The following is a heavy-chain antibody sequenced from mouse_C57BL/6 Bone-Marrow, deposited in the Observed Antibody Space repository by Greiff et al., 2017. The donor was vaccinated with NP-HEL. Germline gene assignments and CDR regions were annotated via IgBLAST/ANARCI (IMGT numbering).Heavy chain of an antibody. CDR3: ARRRLRDYYAMDY. D-gene: IGHD1-2*01. J-gene: IGHJ4*01. CDR1: GFTFSSYG. CDR2: ISSGGSYT. V-gene: IGHV5-6*02. Sequence: DVMLVESGGDLVKPGGSLKLSCAASGFTFSSYGMSWVRQTPDKRLEWVATISSGGSYTYYPDSVKGRFTISRDNAKNTLYLQMSSLKSEDTAMYYCARRRLRDYYAMDYWGQGTSVTVSA.